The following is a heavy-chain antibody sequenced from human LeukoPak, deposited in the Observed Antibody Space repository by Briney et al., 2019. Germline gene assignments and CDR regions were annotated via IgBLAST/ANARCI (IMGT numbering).Heavy chain of an antibody. Sequence: ASVKVSCKASGYTFTGYYMHWVQQAPGQGLEWMGWINPNSGGTNYAQKFQGRVTMTRDTSISTAYMELSRLRSDDTAVYYCATPYCSSTSCYTSWFDPWGQGTLVTVSS. D-gene: IGHD2-2*01. J-gene: IGHJ5*02. V-gene: IGHV1-2*02. CDR2: INPNSGGT. CDR3: ATPYCSSTSCYTSWFDP. CDR1: GYTFTGYY.